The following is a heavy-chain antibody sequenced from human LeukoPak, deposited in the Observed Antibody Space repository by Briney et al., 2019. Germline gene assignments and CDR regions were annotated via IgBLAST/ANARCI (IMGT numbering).Heavy chain of an antibody. CDR3: ARRDGYYDSSGYMGD. J-gene: IGHJ4*02. CDR1: GGSFSGYY. Sequence: SETLSLTCAVYGGSFSGYYWSWIRQPPGKGLEWMGEINHSGSTNYNPSLKSRVTISVDTSKNQFSLKLSSVTAADTAVYYCARRDGYYDSSGYMGDWGQGTLVTVSS. V-gene: IGHV4-34*01. CDR2: INHSGST. D-gene: IGHD3-22*01.